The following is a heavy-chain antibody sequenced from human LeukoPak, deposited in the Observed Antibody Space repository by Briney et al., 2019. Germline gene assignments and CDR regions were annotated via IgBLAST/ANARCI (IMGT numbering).Heavy chain of an antibody. Sequence: PSETLSLTRTVSGNSISSYYWSWIRQPPGQVLEWIGHIYDSGSTKYNPSLKSRVTISVDTSKNQFSLKLTSVTAADTAVYYCARMMDIAWGMDVWGQGTTVTVSS. CDR2: IYDSGST. V-gene: IGHV4-59*01. CDR3: ARMMDIAWGMDV. J-gene: IGHJ6*02. D-gene: IGHD2-21*01. CDR1: GNSISSYY.